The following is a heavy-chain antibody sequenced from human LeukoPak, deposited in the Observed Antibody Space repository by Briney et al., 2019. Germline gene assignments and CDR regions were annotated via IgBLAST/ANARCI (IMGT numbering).Heavy chain of an antibody. J-gene: IGHJ4*02. CDR1: GDSVSNGNYY. CDR2: IYYTGKT. Sequence: SETLPLTCTVSGDSVSNGNYYWSRLRQPPGKALEWIGYIYYTGKTYYNPSLEGRVTILVDTSRNHFSVKLSSVTAADTAVYYCARSQNYYGSGDYWSQGTLVTVSS. CDR3: ARSQNYYGSGDY. V-gene: IGHV4-61*03. D-gene: IGHD3-10*01.